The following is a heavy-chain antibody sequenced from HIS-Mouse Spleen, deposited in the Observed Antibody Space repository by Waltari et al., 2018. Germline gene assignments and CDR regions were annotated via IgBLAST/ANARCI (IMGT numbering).Heavy chain of an antibody. CDR2: IYYSGST. D-gene: IGHD6-13*01. J-gene: IGHJ2*01. V-gene: IGHV4-39*07. CDR3: AREIPYSSSWYDWYFDL. Sequence: QLQLQESGPGLVKPSETLSLTCTVSGGSISSSSYYWCWIRQPPGKGLEWIGSIYYSGSTYYNPSLNSRVTISVDTSKNQFSLKLSSVTAADTAVYYCAREIPYSSSWYDWYFDLWGRGTLVTVSS. CDR1: GGSISSSSYY.